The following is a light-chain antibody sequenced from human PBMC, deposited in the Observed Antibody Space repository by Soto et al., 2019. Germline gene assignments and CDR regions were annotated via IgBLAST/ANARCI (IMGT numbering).Light chain of an antibody. V-gene: IGKV3-11*01. CDR2: DVS. CDR3: QQSRNWYT. Sequence: EIVLTQSPATLSLSPGERATLSCRASQSVSNYLAWYQQKPGQAPRLLIYDVSNRATRIPARFSGSGSGTDFTLTSSSLEPEDSAVYYCQQSRNWYTFGQGTKLEIK. CDR1: QSVSNY. J-gene: IGKJ2*01.